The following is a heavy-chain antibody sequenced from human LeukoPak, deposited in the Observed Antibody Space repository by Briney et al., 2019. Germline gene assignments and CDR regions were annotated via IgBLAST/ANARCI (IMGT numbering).Heavy chain of an antibody. CDR1: GFTFSSYW. CDR3: ARGLYDYVWGSYRYTNAFDI. Sequence: GGSLRLSCAASGFTFSSYWMSWVRQAPGKGLEWVANIKQDGSEKYYVASVKGRFTISRDNAKNSLYLQMNSLRAEDTAVYYCARGLYDYVWGSYRYTNAFDIWGQGTMVTVSS. D-gene: IGHD3-16*02. J-gene: IGHJ3*02. CDR2: IKQDGSEK. V-gene: IGHV3-7*05.